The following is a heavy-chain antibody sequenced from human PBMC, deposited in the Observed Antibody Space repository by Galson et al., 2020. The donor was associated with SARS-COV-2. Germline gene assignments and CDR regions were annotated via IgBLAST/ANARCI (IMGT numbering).Heavy chain of an antibody. Sequence: SETLSLTCTVSGDSTSNYYWSWIRQPPGKGLAWIGYMFHSGITNYNPALKSRVTMSVDTSKNQFSLRLTSVTAADTAVYYCARLYDHFYYYMDVWGKGTTATVSS. CDR1: GDSTSNYY. CDR2: MFHSGIT. CDR3: ARLYDHFYYYMDV. V-gene: IGHV4-59*01. D-gene: IGHD3-3*01. J-gene: IGHJ6*03.